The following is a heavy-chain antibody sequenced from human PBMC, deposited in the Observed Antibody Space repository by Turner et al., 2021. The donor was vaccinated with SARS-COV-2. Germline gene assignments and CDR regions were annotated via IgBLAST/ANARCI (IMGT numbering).Heavy chain of an antibody. D-gene: IGHD5-18*01. Sequence: EVQLVESGGGLVQPGGPLRLSCAASGFTFSSYWMSWVRQAPGKGLEWVANIKQDGSEKYYVDSVKGRFTISRDNAKNSLYLQMNSLRAEDTAVYYCARDLLGYSYGSDYWGQGTLVTVSS. CDR2: IKQDGSEK. V-gene: IGHV3-7*03. CDR1: GFTFSSYW. CDR3: ARDLLGYSYGSDY. J-gene: IGHJ4*02.